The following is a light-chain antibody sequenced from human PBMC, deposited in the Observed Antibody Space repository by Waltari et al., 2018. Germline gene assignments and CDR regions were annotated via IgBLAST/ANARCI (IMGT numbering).Light chain of an antibody. Sequence: EIVLTQSPGSLSSSPGERVTLSCRASQSVSMTLAWYQQKPCQAPSLLIFGASNRATGIPDRFSGSWSGTDFSLTISRLEPEDFAVYYCQHYVSLPATFGQGTKVEIK. J-gene: IGKJ1*01. CDR3: QHYVSLPAT. V-gene: IGKV3-20*01. CDR1: QSVSMT. CDR2: GAS.